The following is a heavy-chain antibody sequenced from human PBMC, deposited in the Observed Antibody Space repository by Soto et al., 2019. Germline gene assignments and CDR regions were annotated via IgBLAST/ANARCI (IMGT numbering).Heavy chain of an antibody. J-gene: IGHJ4*02. CDR3: ARESGGILTGYYDFDY. V-gene: IGHV1-18*01. D-gene: IGHD3-9*01. CDR2: ISAYNGNT. CDR1: GYTFTTYG. Sequence: GASVKVSCXASGYTFTTYGISWVRQAPGQGLEWMGWISAYNGNTNYAQKLQGRVTMTTDTSTSTAYMELRSLRSDDTAVYYCARESGGILTGYYDFDYWGQGTLVTVSS.